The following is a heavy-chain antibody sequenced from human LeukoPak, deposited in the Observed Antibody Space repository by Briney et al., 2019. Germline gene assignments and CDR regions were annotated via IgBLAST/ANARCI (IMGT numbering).Heavy chain of an antibody. CDR1: GFTFSSYA. CDR3: ARDSLVVPAARVGWFDP. V-gene: IGHV3-23*01. Sequence: GGSLRLSCAASGFTFSSYAVSWVRQAPGKGLEWVSAISGSGGSTYYADSVKGRFTISRDNSKNTLYLQMNSLRAEDTAVYYCARDSLVVPAARVGWFDPWGQGTLVTVSS. CDR2: ISGSGGST. J-gene: IGHJ5*02. D-gene: IGHD2-2*01.